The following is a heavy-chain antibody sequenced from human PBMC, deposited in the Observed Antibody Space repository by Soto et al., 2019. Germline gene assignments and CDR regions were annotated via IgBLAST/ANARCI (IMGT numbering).Heavy chain of an antibody. CDR1: GFTVSSNY. D-gene: IGHD3-22*01. J-gene: IGHJ6*02. V-gene: IGHV3-53*01. CDR3: ARDRYYYDSSGYQGYYYGMDV. CDR2: IYSGGST. Sequence: LRLSCAASGFTVSSNYMSWVRQAPGKGLEWVSVIYSGGSTYYADSVKGRFTISRDNSKNTLYLQMNSLRAEDTAVYYCARDRYYYDSSGYQGYYYGMDVWGQGTTVTVSS.